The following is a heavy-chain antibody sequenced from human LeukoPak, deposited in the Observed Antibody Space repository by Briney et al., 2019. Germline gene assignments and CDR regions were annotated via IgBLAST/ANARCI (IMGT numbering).Heavy chain of an antibody. CDR1: GGSISRYY. D-gene: IGHD3-22*01. J-gene: IGHJ5*02. Sequence: SETLSLTCTVSGGSISRYYWSWIRQPAGKGLEWIGRIYTSGSTNYNPSLKSRVTMSVDTSKNQFSLKLSSVTAADTAVYYCCGSSGYYSNWFDHWGQGTLVTVSS. CDR2: IYTSGST. V-gene: IGHV4-4*07. CDR3: CGSSGYYSNWFDH.